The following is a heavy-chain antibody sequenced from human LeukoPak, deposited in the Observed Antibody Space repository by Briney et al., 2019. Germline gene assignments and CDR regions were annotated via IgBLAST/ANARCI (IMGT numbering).Heavy chain of an antibody. D-gene: IGHD3-10*01. V-gene: IGHV3-21*01. CDR3: ARGLYGSGSDFDY. Sequence: GGSLRLSCAASGFTFSSYSMNWVRQAPGKGLEWVSSISSSSSYIYYADSVKGRFTISRDNAKNSQYLQMNSLRAEDTAVYYCARGLYGSGSDFDYWGQGTLVTVSS. J-gene: IGHJ4*02. CDR2: ISSSSSYI. CDR1: GFTFSSYS.